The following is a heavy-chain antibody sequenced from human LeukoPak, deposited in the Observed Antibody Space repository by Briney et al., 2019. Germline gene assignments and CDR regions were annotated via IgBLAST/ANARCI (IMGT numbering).Heavy chain of an antibody. D-gene: IGHD1-26*01. V-gene: IGHV4-34*01. Sequence: SETLSLTCAVYGGSFSGYYWSWIRQPPGKGLEWIGEINHSGSTNYNPSLKSRVTISVDTSKNQFSLKLNSVTAADTAVYYCARGGRGYGMDVWGQGTTVTVSS. CDR1: GGSFSGYY. CDR2: INHSGST. J-gene: IGHJ6*02. CDR3: ARGGRGYGMDV.